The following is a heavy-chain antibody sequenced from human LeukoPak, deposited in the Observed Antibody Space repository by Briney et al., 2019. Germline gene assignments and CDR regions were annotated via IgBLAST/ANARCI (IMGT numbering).Heavy chain of an antibody. V-gene: IGHV3-30-3*01. J-gene: IGHJ3*02. D-gene: IGHD3-22*01. Sequence: GGSLRLSCAASGFTFSSYALHWVRQAPGKGLEWVAVISYDGSNKYYADSVKGRFTISRDNSKNTLYLQMNSLRAEDTAVYYCARADDSSGYYNHTNAFDIWGQGTMVTVSS. CDR2: ISYDGSNK. CDR3: ARADDSSGYYNHTNAFDI. CDR1: GFTFSSYA.